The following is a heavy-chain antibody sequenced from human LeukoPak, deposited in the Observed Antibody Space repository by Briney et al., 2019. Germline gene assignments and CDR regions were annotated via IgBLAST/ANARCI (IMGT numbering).Heavy chain of an antibody. CDR3: ARSGYSSGWYRYYFDY. V-gene: IGHV4-34*01. Sequence: SETLSLTCAVYGGSFSGYYWSWIRHPPGRGLEWIGEINHSGSTNYNPSLKSRVTISVDTSKNQFSLKLSSVTAADTAVYYCARSGYSSGWYRYYFDYWGQGTLVTVSS. D-gene: IGHD6-19*01. CDR2: INHSGST. CDR1: GGSFSGYY. J-gene: IGHJ4*02.